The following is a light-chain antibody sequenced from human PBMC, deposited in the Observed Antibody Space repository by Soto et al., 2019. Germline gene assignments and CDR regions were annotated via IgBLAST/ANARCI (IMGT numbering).Light chain of an antibody. CDR1: SGSVSTSCY. Sequence: QTVVTQEPSFSVSPGRTVTLTCGLSSGSVSTSCYPSWYQQTPGQAPRTLIYSTNTRSSGVPDRFSGSILGNKAALTITGAQADDESDYYCVLYMGSGIGVFGGGTKLTVL. CDR2: STN. V-gene: IGLV8-61*01. CDR3: VLYMGSGIGV. J-gene: IGLJ3*02.